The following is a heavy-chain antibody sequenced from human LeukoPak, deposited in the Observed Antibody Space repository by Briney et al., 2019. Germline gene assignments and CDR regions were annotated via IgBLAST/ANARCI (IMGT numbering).Heavy chain of an antibody. CDR2: ISGSGGST. J-gene: IGHJ6*02. Sequence: GGSLRLSCAASGFTFSSYAMSWVRQAPGKGLEWVSAISGSGGSTYYADSVKGRFTISRDNSKSTLYLQMNSLRAEDTAVYYCAKALRGLSYYYYGMDVWGQGTTVTVSS. V-gene: IGHV3-23*01. CDR3: AKALRGLSYYYYGMDV. D-gene: IGHD5-12*01. CDR1: GFTFSSYA.